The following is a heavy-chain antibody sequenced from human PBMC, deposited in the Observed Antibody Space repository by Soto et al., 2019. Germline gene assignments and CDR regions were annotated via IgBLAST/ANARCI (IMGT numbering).Heavy chain of an antibody. D-gene: IGHD3-10*01. CDR1: GYTFTSYY. J-gene: IGHJ5*02. Sequence: ASVKVSCKASGYTFTSYYMHWVRQAPGQGLEWMGIINPSGGSTSYAQKFQGRVTMTRDTSTSTVYMELSSLRSEDTAVYYCTTDRATIWFGELLDYNWFDPWGQGTLVTVSS. CDR2: INPSGGST. CDR3: TTDRATIWFGELLDYNWFDP. V-gene: IGHV1-46*01.